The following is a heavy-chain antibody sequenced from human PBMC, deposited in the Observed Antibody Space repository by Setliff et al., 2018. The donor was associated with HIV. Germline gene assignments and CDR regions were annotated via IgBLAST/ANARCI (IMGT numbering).Heavy chain of an antibody. D-gene: IGHD7-27*01. CDR2: IYSGGST. J-gene: IGHJ5*02. V-gene: IGHV4-4*07. CDR3: ARDLPDLTGRSLDP. Sequence: PSETLSLTCTVSGGSISAYFWTWIRQPAGKGLEWIGRIYSGGSTNYNPSLNSRVTMPVDTSKNQFSLKLNSVTAADTAVYYCARDLPDLTGRSLDPWGQGTLVTVSS. CDR1: GGSISAYF.